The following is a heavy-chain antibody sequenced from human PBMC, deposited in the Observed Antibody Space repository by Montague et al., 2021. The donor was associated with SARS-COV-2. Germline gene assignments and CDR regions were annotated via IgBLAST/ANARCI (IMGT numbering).Heavy chain of an antibody. CDR3: ARDQGPKTWTSYGMDV. V-gene: IGHV3-53*01. D-gene: IGHD3/OR15-3a*01. Sequence: SLRLSCAASGFTVSRNYMNWVRQAPGKGLEWVSVIYSGGSTYYADSVKGRFTISRDNSKNTLYLQMNSLRAEDTAVYYCARDQGPKTWTSYGMDVWGQGTTVTVSS. CDR2: IYSGGST. CDR1: GFTVSRNY. J-gene: IGHJ6*02.